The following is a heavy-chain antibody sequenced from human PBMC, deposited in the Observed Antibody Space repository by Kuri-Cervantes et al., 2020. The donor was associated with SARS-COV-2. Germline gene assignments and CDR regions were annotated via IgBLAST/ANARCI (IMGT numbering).Heavy chain of an antibody. D-gene: IGHD3-10*01. CDR3: ARGGRDYGSGKGKKTPPRGHYYYGMDV. J-gene: IGHJ6*02. Sequence: GESLKISCAASGFTFISYAMHWVRQAPGKGLEWVAVISYDGSNKYFAESVKGRFTISRDNSKNTLYLQMSSLRAEETAMYYCARGGRDYGSGKGKKTPPRGHYYYGMDVWGQGTTVTVSS. CDR2: ISYDGSNK. CDR1: GFTFISYA. V-gene: IGHV3-30-3*01.